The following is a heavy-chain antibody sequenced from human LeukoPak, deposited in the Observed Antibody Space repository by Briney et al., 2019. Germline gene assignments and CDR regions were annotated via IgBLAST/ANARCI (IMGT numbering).Heavy chain of an antibody. J-gene: IGHJ4*02. CDR2: ISGSGGST. Sequence: GGSLRLSCAASGFTFSSYAMSWVRQAPGKGLEWVSAISGSGGSTYYADSVKGRFTISRDNSKNTLYLQMNSLRAEDTAVYYCARERGDDYGDSLAGCFDYWGQGTLVTVSS. V-gene: IGHV3-23*01. CDR1: GFTFSSYA. CDR3: ARERGDDYGDSLAGCFDY. D-gene: IGHD4-17*01.